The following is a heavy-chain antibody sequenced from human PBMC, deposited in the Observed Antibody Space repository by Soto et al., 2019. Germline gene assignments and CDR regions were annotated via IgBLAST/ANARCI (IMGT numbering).Heavy chain of an antibody. V-gene: IGHV4-30-2*01. CDR2: IYHSGST. CDR3: ARVSWSGGNYDVFFDY. D-gene: IGHD1-26*01. J-gene: IGHJ4*02. Sequence: SETLSLTCAVSGGSISSGGYSWSWIRQPPGKGLEWIGYIYHSGSTYYNPSLKSRVTISVDRSKNQFSLKLSSVTAADTAVYYCARVSWSGGNYDVFFDYWGQGTLVTVSS. CDR1: GGSISSGGYS.